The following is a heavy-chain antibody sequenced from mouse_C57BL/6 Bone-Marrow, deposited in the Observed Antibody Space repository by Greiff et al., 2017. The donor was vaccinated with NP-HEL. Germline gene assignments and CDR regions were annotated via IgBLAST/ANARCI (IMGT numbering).Heavy chain of an antibody. D-gene: IGHD1-2*01. CDR2: IDPENGDT. CDR3: TTATPAWFAY. V-gene: IGHV14-4*01. J-gene: IGHJ3*01. CDR1: GFNIKDDY. Sequence: VHVKQSGAELVRPGASVKLSCTASGFNIKDDYMHWVKQRPEQGLEWIGWIDPENGDTEYASKFQGKATITADTSSNTAYLQLSSLTSEDTAVYYCTTATPAWFAYWGQGTLVTVSA.